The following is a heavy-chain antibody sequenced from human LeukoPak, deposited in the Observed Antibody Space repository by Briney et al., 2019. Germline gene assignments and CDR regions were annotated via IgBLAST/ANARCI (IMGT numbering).Heavy chain of an antibody. Sequence: GGYLRLSGAASGFTFSSYAMTWVRQAPGKGLDWVSGIRGNGAVTYYAASVKGRFTISRDNSKNTLYLHMSTLRAEDTAVYYCAKDKGYPKPFDPWGQGTLVTVSS. V-gene: IGHV3-23*01. CDR1: GFTFSSYA. D-gene: IGHD5-18*01. CDR3: AKDKGYPKPFDP. CDR2: IRGNGAVT. J-gene: IGHJ5*02.